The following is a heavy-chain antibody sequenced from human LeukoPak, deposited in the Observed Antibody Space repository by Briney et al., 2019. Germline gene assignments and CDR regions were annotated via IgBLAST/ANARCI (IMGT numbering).Heavy chain of an antibody. CDR3: AKGNYYDSSAFLSY. CDR1: GFTFSSYA. Sequence: GGSLRLSCAAPGFTFSSYAMSWVRQAPGKGLEWVSAISGSGGSTYYADSVKGRFTISRDNSKNTLYLQMNSLRAEDTAVYYCAKGNYYDSSAFLSYWGQGTLVTVSS. CDR2: ISGSGGST. V-gene: IGHV3-23*01. D-gene: IGHD3-22*01. J-gene: IGHJ4*02.